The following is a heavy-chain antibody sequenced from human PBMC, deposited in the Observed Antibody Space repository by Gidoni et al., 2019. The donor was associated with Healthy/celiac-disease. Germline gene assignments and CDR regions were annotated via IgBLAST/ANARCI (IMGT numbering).Heavy chain of an antibody. V-gene: IGHV3-23*01. J-gene: IGHJ3*02. CDR3: AKDRGLFGELFGDQDAFDI. Sequence: EVQLLESGGGLVQPGGSLSLSCAASGVTFSRYAMSWVRQAPGKGLEWVSAISGSGGSTYYADSVKGRFTISRDNSKNTLYLQMNSLRAEDTAVYYCAKDRGLFGELFGDQDAFDIWGQGTMVTVSS. CDR2: ISGSGGST. CDR1: GVTFSRYA. D-gene: IGHD3-10*01.